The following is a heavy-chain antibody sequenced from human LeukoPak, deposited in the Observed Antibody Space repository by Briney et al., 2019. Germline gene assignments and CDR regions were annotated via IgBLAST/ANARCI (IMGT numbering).Heavy chain of an antibody. J-gene: IGHJ6*03. CDR3: ARDFRYYDILTPSADYMDV. CDR2: IKQDGSEK. Sequence: PGGSLRLSCAASGFTFSSYWMSWVRQAPGKGLEWVANIKQDGSEKYYVDSVKGRFTISRDNAKNSLYLQMNSLRAEDTAVYYCARDFRYYDILTPSADYMDVWGKGTTVTVSS. D-gene: IGHD3-9*01. V-gene: IGHV3-7*01. CDR1: GFTFSSYW.